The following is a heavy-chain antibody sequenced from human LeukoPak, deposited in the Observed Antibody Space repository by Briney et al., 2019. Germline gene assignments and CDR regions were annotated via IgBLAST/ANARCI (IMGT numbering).Heavy chain of an antibody. CDR1: GFSLSTSEGG. CDR2: IYSDDEK. V-gene: IGHV2-5*02. D-gene: IGHD3-9*01. J-gene: IGHJ4*02. Sequence: CGTTLVKPPQTLTLTCTLSGFSLSTSEGGVGWVRQPPAKALRWLALIYSDDEKRYSTSLKSRLTITKDTSKNQVVLTMTNMDPVDTATYYCARNSLTGHYSDYWGQGTLVTVSS. CDR3: ARNSLTGHYSDY.